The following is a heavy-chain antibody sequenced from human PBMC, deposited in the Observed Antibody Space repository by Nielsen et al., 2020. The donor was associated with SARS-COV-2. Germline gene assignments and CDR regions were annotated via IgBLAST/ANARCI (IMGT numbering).Heavy chain of an antibody. V-gene: IGHV3-23*01. J-gene: IGHJ4*02. CDR2: MSGRSGTT. CDR1: GFTFSSHS. D-gene: IGHD5-24*01. Sequence: GGSLRLSCVGSGFTFSSHSMTWVRQAPGKGLEWVSTMSGRSGTTYYSASVNGRFTITRDNSENTLYLQMDSLRAEDTAVYYCAKGHSDGYDDYWGQGTLVTVSS. CDR3: AKGHSDGYDDY.